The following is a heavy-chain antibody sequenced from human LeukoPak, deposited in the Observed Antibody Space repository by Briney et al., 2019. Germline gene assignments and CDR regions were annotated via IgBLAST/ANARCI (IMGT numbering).Heavy chain of an antibody. CDR2: IYYSGST. D-gene: IGHD1-26*01. J-gene: IGHJ4*02. Sequence: SETLSHTCTVSGGSVSSGSYYWSWIRQPPGKGLEWIGYIYYSGSTNYNPSLKSRVTISVDTSKNQFSLKLSSVTAADTAVYYCASGIVGATYRGLDYWGQGTLVTVSS. CDR1: GGSVSSGSYY. V-gene: IGHV4-61*01. CDR3: ASGIVGATYRGLDY.